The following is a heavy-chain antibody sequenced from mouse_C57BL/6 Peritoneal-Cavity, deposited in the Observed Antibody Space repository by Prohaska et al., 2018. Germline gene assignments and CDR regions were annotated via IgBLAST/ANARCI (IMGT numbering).Heavy chain of an antibody. CDR3: ARDYGSSSSYAMDY. CDR2: IDPSDSYT. Sequence: QVQLQQSGPELVKPGASVKISCKASGYTFTSYWMHWVKQRPGQGLEWIGVIDPSDSYTNYNQKFKGKATLTVDTSSSTAYMQLSSLTSEDSAVYYCARDYGSSSSYAMDYWGQGTSVTVSS. V-gene: IGHV1-59*01. D-gene: IGHD1-1*01. CDR1: GYTFTSYW. J-gene: IGHJ4*01.